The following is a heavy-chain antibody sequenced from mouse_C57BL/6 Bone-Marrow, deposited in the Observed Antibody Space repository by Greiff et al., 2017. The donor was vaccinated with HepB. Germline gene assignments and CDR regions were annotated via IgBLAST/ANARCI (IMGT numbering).Heavy chain of an antibody. CDR2: IYPRDGST. CDR3: AREENYDGYSAWFAY. Sequence: VQLQQSDAELVKPGASVKISCKVSGYTFTDHTIHWMKQRPEQGLEWIGYIYPRDGSTKYNEKFKGKATLTADKSSSTAYMQLNSLTSEDSAVYFCAREENYDGYSAWFAYWGQGTLGTVSA. CDR1: GYTFTDHT. V-gene: IGHV1-78*01. D-gene: IGHD2-3*01. J-gene: IGHJ3*01.